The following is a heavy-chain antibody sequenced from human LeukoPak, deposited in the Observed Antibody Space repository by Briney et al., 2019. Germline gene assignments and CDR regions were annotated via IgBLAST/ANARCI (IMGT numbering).Heavy chain of an antibody. Sequence: GGSLRLSCAASGFTFSSYGMHWVRQAPGKGLEWVAVISFDGSNKYYADSVKGRFTISRDNSKNTLYLQMNSLRVEDTAVYYCAKGYGQQLVNNWFDPWGQGTLVTVSS. CDR2: ISFDGSNK. V-gene: IGHV3-30*18. CDR1: GFTFSSYG. J-gene: IGHJ5*02. CDR3: AKGYGQQLVNNWFDP. D-gene: IGHD6-13*01.